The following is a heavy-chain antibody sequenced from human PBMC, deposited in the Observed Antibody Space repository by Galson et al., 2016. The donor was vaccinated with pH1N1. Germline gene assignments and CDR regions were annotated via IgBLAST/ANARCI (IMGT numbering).Heavy chain of an antibody. D-gene: IGHD3-16*01. CDR2: ISGSGSNT. V-gene: IGHV3-23*01. CDR1: GFTFSNYA. Sequence: SLRLSCAASGFTFSNYAMSWVRQAPGKGLEWVSVISGSGSNTYYADSVKGRFTISRDNSKNTLYLQMNSLRAEDTAVYHCAREVGGMGAYWGQGTLVTVSS. CDR3: AREVGGMGAY. J-gene: IGHJ4*02.